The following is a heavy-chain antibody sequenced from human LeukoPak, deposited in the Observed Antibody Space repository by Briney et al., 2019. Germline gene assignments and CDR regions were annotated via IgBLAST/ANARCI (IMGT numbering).Heavy chain of an antibody. V-gene: IGHV4-34*01. CDR1: GGSFSGYY. CDR2: INHSGST. Sequence: PSETLSLTCAVYGGSFSGYYWSSIRQPPGKGLEWLGEINHSGSTNYNPSLKSRVTISVDTSKNQFSLKLSSVTAADTAVYYCARVEALGTMVRGGDYWGQGTLVTVSS. J-gene: IGHJ4*02. D-gene: IGHD3-10*01. CDR3: ARVEALGTMVRGGDY.